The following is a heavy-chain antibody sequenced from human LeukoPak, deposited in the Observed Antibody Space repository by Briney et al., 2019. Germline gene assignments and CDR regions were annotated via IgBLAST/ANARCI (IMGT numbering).Heavy chain of an antibody. V-gene: IGHV3-66*01. D-gene: IGHD3-22*01. CDR1: GFTVSSNY. CDR2: IYSGGST. J-gene: IGHJ4*02. CDR3: ARFQATYNDSSGDQGY. Sequence: PGGSLRLSCAASGFTVSSNYMSWVRQAPGKGLEWVSVIYSGGSTYYADSVKGRFTISRDNSKNTLYLQMNSLRAEDTAVYYCARFQATYNDSSGDQGYWGQGTLVTVSS.